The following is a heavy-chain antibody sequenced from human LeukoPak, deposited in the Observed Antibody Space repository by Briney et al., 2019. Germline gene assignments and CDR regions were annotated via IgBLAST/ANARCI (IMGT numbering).Heavy chain of an antibody. Sequence: GGSLRLSCASSGFTFSSYGMHWVRQAPGKGLEWVAFIRYDGSNKYYTDSVKGRFTISRDNPKNTLYLQMNSLRAEDSAVYYCANHPEDYYDSSGASWGQGTLVTVSS. J-gene: IGHJ5*02. CDR3: ANHPEDYYDSSGAS. V-gene: IGHV3-30*02. CDR2: IRYDGSNK. D-gene: IGHD3-22*01. CDR1: GFTFSSYG.